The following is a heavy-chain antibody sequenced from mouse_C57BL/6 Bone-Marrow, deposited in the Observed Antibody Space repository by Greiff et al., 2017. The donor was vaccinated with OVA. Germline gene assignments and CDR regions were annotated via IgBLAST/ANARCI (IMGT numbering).Heavy chain of an antibody. Sequence: EVQLQQSGAELVRPGASVKLSCTASGFNINDDYMHWVKQRPEQGLEWIGWIDPADGDTEYASKFQGKATITADTSSNTAYLQLSSLTSEDTAVYYCTSYGNFGYWGQGTTLTVSS. CDR2: IDPADGDT. J-gene: IGHJ2*01. D-gene: IGHD2-1*01. CDR1: GFNINDDY. V-gene: IGHV14-4*01. CDR3: TSYGNFGY.